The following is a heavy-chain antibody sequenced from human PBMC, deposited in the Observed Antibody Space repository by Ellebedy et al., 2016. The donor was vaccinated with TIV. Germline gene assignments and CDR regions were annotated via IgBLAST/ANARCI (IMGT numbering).Heavy chain of an antibody. Sequence: SETLSLXCTVSGGSISSYYWRWIRQPPGKGLEWIGYIYYSGSTNYNPSLKSRVTISVDTSKNQFSLKLSSVTAADTAVYYCARVVRDSYDYGDYDYYYGMDVWGQGTTVTVSS. V-gene: IGHV4-59*01. CDR3: ARVVRDSYDYGDYDYYYGMDV. CDR2: IYYSGST. J-gene: IGHJ6*02. CDR1: GGSISSYY. D-gene: IGHD4-17*01.